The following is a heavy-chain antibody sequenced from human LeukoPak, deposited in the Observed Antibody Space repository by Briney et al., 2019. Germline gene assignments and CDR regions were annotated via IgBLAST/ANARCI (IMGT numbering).Heavy chain of an antibody. CDR3: ARDLYRGDYVSDY. CDR2: ISAYNGNT. Sequence: ASVKVSCKASGYTFTGYYMHWVRQAPGQGLEWMGWISAYNGNTNYAQKLQGRVTMTTDTSTSTAYMELRSLRSDDTAVYYCARDLYRGDYVSDYWGQGTLVTVSS. J-gene: IGHJ4*02. CDR1: GYTFTGYY. V-gene: IGHV1-18*04. D-gene: IGHD4-17*01.